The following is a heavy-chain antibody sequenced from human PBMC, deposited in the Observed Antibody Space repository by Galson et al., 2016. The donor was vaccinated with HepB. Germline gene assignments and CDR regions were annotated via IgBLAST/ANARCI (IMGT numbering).Heavy chain of an antibody. Sequence: SLRLSCAASGFTFSSYAMSWVRQAPGKGLEWVSAMSGSGASTFYADSVKGRFTISRDNSKNTLSLQMNSLRAEDTAVYYCAKGENWNYGVWWYFDLWGRGTLVTVSS. CDR3: AKGENWNYGVWWYFDL. D-gene: IGHD1-7*01. V-gene: IGHV3-23*01. CDR1: GFTFSSYA. J-gene: IGHJ2*01. CDR2: MSGSGAST.